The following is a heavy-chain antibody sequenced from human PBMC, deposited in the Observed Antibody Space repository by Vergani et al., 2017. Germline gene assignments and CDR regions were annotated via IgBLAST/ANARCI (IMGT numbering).Heavy chain of an antibody. Sequence: EVQLVESGGGLVQPGGSLRLSCAASGFTFSSYWMSWVRQAPGKGLEWVANIKQDGSEKYYVDSVKGRFTISRDNAKNSLYLRMNSLRAEDTAVYYCAISRPGDYGEAWGQGTMVTVSS. CDR1: GFTFSSYW. D-gene: IGHD4-17*01. CDR3: AISRPGDYGEA. V-gene: IGHV3-7*01. J-gene: IGHJ3*01. CDR2: IKQDGSEK.